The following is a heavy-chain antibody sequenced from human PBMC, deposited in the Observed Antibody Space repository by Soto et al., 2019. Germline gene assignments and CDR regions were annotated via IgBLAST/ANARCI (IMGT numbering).Heavy chain of an antibody. CDR3: ARRPYDSSGYSGFDI. V-gene: IGHV5-10-1*01. CDR1: GYSFTSYW. Sequence: EVQLVQSGAEVKKPGESLRISCKGSGYSFTSYWISWVRQMPGKGLEWMGRIDPSGSYTNYSPSFQGHVTISTEKSISTAYLQWSSLKASDTAMYYCARRPYDSSGYSGFDIWGLGTMVTVSS. D-gene: IGHD3-22*01. CDR2: IDPSGSYT. J-gene: IGHJ3*02.